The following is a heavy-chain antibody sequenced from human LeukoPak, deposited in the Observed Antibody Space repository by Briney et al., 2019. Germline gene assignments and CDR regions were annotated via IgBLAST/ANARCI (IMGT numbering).Heavy chain of an antibody. CDR3: ARDLGGGMDV. CDR1: GFTFSSYE. V-gene: IGHV3-48*03. D-gene: IGHD3-3*01. CDR2: ISSGSTI. J-gene: IGHJ6*02. Sequence: GGSLRLSCAASGFTFSSYEMNWVRQAPGKGLEWVSYISSGSTIYYADSVKGRFTISRDNAKNSLYLQMNSLRAEDTAVYYCARDLGGGMDVWGQGTTVTVSS.